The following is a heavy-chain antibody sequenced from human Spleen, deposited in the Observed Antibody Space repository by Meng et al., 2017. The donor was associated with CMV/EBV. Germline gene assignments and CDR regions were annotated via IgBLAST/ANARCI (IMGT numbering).Heavy chain of an antibody. J-gene: IGHJ5*02. CDR3: ARGLLSSSTSCYFDP. CDR2: MHPNSGST. V-gene: IGHV1-8*01. CDR1: GYTFTSYD. Sequence: SGYTFTSYDVNWVRQATGQGLEWMGWMHPNSGSTGYAQKFQGRVTMTRNTSISTAYMELSSLRSEDTAVYYCARGLLSSSTSCYFDPWGPGTLVTVSS. D-gene: IGHD2-2*01.